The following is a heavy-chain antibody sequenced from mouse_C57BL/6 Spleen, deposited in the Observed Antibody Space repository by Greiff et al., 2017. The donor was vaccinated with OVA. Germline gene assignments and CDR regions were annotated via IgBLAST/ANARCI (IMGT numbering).Heavy chain of an antibody. Sequence: QVTLKESGPGILQSSQTLSLTCSFSGFSLSTSGMGVSWIRQPSGKGLEWLAHIYWDDDKRYNPSLKSRLTISKDTSRNQVFLKITSVDTADTATYYCARRESFYEYDEDYAMDYWGQGTSVTVSS. CDR3: ARRESFYEYDEDYAMDY. CDR1: GFSLSTSGMG. CDR2: IYWDDDK. J-gene: IGHJ4*01. V-gene: IGHV8-12*01. D-gene: IGHD2-4*01.